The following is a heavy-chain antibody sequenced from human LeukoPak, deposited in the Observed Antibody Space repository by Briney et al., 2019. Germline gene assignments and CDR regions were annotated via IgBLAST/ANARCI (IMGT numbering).Heavy chain of an antibody. J-gene: IGHJ4*02. CDR3: ATSESQTRFDF. CDR1: GYTFTTHW. CDR2: IFPGDSDT. Sequence: GESPKISCKGSGYTFTTHWIAWVRQMPGKGLEWMGIIFPGDSDTTYSPSFEGQVTISADKSINTAYLQWSSLKASDTAMYYCATSESQTRFDFWGQGTLVTVSS. V-gene: IGHV5-51*01. D-gene: IGHD1/OR15-1a*01.